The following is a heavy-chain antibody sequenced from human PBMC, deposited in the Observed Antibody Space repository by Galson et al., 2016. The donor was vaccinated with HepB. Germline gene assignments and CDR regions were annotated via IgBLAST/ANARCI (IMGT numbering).Heavy chain of an antibody. Sequence: SLRLSCAASGFTFSSYAMSWVRQSPGKGLEWVSAIRGSGIAYYADSVKGRFTISRDDSNNALYLQMSSLRAEDTAVYYCAKCPHYYDISGYYSLWGQGTLVTVSS. CDR3: AKCPHYYDISGYYSL. D-gene: IGHD3-22*01. CDR1: GFTFSSYA. V-gene: IGHV3-23*01. CDR2: IRGSGIA. J-gene: IGHJ4*02.